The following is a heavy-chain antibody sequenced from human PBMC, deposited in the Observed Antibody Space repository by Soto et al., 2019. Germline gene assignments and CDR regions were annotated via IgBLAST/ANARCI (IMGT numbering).Heavy chain of an antibody. CDR1: GYTFTSYY. Sequence: ASVKVSCKASGYTFTSYYMHWVRQAPGQGLEWMGIINPSGGSTSYAQKFQGRVTMTRDTSTSTVYVELSSLRSEDTAVYYCAKARGTTSNCYVPDYWGQGTLVTVSS. V-gene: IGHV1-46*03. CDR3: AKARGTTSNCYVPDY. CDR2: INPSGGST. J-gene: IGHJ4*02. D-gene: IGHD1-26*01.